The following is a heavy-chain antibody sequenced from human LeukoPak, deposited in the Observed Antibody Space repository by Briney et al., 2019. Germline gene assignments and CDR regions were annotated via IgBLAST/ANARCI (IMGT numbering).Heavy chain of an antibody. CDR1: GFTFINYN. CDR3: TTVERWLLSSSPY. J-gene: IGHJ4*02. V-gene: IGHV3-15*01. D-gene: IGHD5-24*01. Sequence: GGSLRLSCAASGFTFINYNMNWVRQAPGKGLEWVGRIKTKTDGGTADYAAPVKGRFTISRDDSKNTLYLQMNSLKTEDTAVYYCTTVERWLLSSSPYWGQGTLVTVSS. CDR2: IKTKTDGGTA.